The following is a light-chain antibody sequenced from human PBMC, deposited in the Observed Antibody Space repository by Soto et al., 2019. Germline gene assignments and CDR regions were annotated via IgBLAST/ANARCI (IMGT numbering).Light chain of an antibody. Sequence: QSVLTQPASVSGSPGQSITISCTGTSSDVGGYNSVSWYQQYPGTAPKLMIYDVSNRPSGISTRFSGSKSGDTASLTISGLQADDEADYFCSSYSSTRTRVYGGGTKLTVL. J-gene: IGLJ3*02. CDR2: DVS. CDR3: SSYSSTRTRV. V-gene: IGLV2-14*01. CDR1: SSDVGGYNS.